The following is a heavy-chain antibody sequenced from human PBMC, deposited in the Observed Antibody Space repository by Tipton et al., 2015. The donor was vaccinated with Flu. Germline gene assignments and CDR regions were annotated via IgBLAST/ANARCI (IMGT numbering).Heavy chain of an antibody. D-gene: IGHD2-15*01. Sequence: SLRLSCAASGFTVSSNYMSWVRQAPGKGLEWVSVIYSDGSTYYADSVKGRFTISRDNSKNTLYLQMNSLRAEDTAVYYCARDSWAGYCSGGGCPLGGMDVWGQGTTVTVSS. J-gene: IGHJ6*02. CDR3: ARDSWAGYCSGGGCPLGGMDV. CDR1: GFTVSSNY. CDR2: IYSDGST. V-gene: IGHV3-66*02.